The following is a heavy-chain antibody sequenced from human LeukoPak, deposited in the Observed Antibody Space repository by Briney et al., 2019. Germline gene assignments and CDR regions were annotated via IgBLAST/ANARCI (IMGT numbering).Heavy chain of an antibody. V-gene: IGHV1-46*01. CDR2: IDPSVGST. Sequence: ASVKVSCKASGYTFTSYYMRWVRQAPGQGLEWMGIIDPSVGSTNYAQKFQGRVTMTRDTSTSTVYMELSSLRSEDTAVYYCARRSCWGSSSSCLRANWFVDWWGEGTLVVVS. D-gene: IGHD2-2*01. CDR3: ARRSCWGSSSSCLRANWFVDW. J-gene: IGHJ5*01. CDR1: GYTFTSYY.